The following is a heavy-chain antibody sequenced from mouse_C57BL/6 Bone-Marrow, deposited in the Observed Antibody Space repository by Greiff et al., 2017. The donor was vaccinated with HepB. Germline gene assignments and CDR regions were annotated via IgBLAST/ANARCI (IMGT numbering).Heavy chain of an antibody. J-gene: IGHJ1*03. Sequence: EVMLVESEGGLVQPGRSMKLSCTASGFTFSDYYMAWVRQVPEKGLEWVANINYDGSSTYYLDSLKSRFIISRENAKNILYLQMSSLKSEDTATYYCARDESFYWYFDVWGTGTTVTVSS. CDR2: INYDGSST. CDR1: GFTFSDYY. CDR3: ARDESFYWYFDV. V-gene: IGHV5-16*01.